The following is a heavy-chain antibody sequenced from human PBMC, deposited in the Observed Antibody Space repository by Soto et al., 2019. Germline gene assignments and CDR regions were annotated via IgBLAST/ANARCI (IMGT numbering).Heavy chain of an antibody. CDR1: GFTFSTYG. Sequence: QMQLVESGGDVVQPGRSLRLSCAASGFTFSTYGMHWVRQAPGKGLEWVAVMGNDGITTFYADSVKGRFTISRDNSKNTLFLQMNSLRADDTAVYYCAKEFQWELHAFDIWGQGTMVTVSS. D-gene: IGHD1-26*01. V-gene: IGHV3-30*18. CDR3: AKEFQWELHAFDI. CDR2: MGNDGITT. J-gene: IGHJ3*02.